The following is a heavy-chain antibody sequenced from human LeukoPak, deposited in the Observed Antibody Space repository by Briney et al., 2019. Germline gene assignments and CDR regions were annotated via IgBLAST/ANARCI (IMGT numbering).Heavy chain of an antibody. CDR3: VRLFDWLSYYFDY. CDR2: INPSSGGT. CDR1: GYTFTGYY. D-gene: IGHD3-9*01. V-gene: IGHV1-2*02. Sequence: ASVKVSCKASGYTFTGYYMHWVRQAPGQGLEWMGWINPSSGGTNYAQKFQGRVTMTRDTSISTAYMELSSLRSDDTAVYYCVRLFDWLSYYFDYWGQGTLVTVSS. J-gene: IGHJ4*02.